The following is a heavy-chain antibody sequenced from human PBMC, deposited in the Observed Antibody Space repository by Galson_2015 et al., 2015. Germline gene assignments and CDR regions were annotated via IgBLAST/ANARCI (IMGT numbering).Heavy chain of an antibody. Sequence: SVKVSCKASGNTFPNYYIHWLRQAPGQGLEWMGAINPSGGNTIYAQKFQGRVTMTGDTSTSVVYMELSSQTSEDAAVYYCATRRPCSGGTCYGLDVWGQGTTVTVSS. CDR1: GNTFPNYY. CDR3: ATRRPCSGGTCYGLDV. J-gene: IGHJ6*02. CDR2: INPSGGNT. D-gene: IGHD2-15*01. V-gene: IGHV1-46*01.